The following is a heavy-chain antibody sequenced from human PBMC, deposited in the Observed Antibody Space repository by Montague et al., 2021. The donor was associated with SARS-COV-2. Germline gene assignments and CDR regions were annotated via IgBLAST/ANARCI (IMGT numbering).Heavy chain of an antibody. V-gene: IGHV3-21*01. CDR1: GFTFRSYT. CDR3: VRGGACSGGKCNGGARD. D-gene: IGHD2-15*01. CDR2: ISSSSSSI. Sequence: SLSLSFSASGFTFRSYTIYWVRQSPGMGLEWVSFISSSSSSIYYADSLKGRFTISRDNAKNSLYLQMNSLRVEDTAVYYCVRGGACSGGKCNGGARDWGQGTLVTVSS. J-gene: IGHJ4*02.